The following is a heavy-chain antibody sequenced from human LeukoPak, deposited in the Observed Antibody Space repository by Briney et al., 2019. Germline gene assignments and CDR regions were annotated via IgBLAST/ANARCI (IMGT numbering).Heavy chain of an antibody. Sequence: PSETLSLTCVLYGGSFSSYSWSWTWIRQTPEKGLEWIGEIIEEGNANYNPSLKSRVTIDLDTSKNQFSLKLTSMTAADTAMYYCARGYYPPRWYFDLWGRGTLVTVSS. D-gene: IGHD3-10*01. CDR2: IIEEGNA. J-gene: IGHJ2*01. V-gene: IGHV4-34*01. CDR3: ARGYYPPRWYFDL. CDR1: GGSFSSYS.